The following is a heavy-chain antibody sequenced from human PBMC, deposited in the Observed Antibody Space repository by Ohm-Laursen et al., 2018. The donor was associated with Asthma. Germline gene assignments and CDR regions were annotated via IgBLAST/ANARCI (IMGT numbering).Heavy chain of an antibody. J-gene: IGHJ4*02. CDR1: GFTFSTQS. CDR2: INSDGSST. D-gene: IGHD3-10*01. CDR3: ARDYYGSGAY. Sequence: SLRLSCAASGFTFSTQSMNWVRQAPGKGLVWVSRINSDGSSTTYADSVRGRFTISRDNAKNTLYLQINSLRAEDTAVYYCARDYYGSGAYWGQGTLVTVSS. V-gene: IGHV3-74*01.